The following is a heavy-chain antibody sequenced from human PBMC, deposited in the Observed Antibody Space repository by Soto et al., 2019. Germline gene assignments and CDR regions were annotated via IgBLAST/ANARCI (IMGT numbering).Heavy chain of an antibody. CDR2: IIPIFGTA. D-gene: IGHD3-3*01. V-gene: IGHV1-69*13. CDR1: GGTFSSYA. CDR3: ASGTIFGVLFDP. J-gene: IGHJ5*02. Sequence: GASVKVSFKASGGTFSSYAISWVRQAPGQGLEWMGGIIPIFGTANYAQKFQGRVTITADESTSTAYMELSSLRSEDTAVYYCASGTIFGVLFDPWGQGTLVTVSS.